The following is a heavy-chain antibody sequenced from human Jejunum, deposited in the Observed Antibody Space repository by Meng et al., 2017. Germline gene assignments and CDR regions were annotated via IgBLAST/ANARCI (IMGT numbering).Heavy chain of an antibody. CDR3: ARGGDPRAYYFDY. V-gene: IGHV4-34*01. CDR1: GGSFSGYN. Sequence: QGQVQQGGAGPLQASESLSLTCAVYGGSFSGYNCGGTCQGPGKGLEWIGDIDHSGSTNYNPSLKNRVTISVDTSRNQISLNLNSVTAADTAVYYCARGGDPRAYYFDYWGQGTLVTVSS. CDR2: IDHSGST. J-gene: IGHJ4*02. D-gene: IGHD3-10*01.